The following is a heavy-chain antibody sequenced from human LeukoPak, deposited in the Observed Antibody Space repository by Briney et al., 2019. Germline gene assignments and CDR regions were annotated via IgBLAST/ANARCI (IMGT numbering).Heavy chain of an antibody. Sequence: SETLTLTCSVSGGSISGYYWTWIRQPAGKGLEWIGRVYTSGSTHYNPSLKTRLTMSVDTSKNQFSLKLSSVTAADTAVYYCARLITGTTTAFDIWGQGTMVTVSS. D-gene: IGHD1-7*01. CDR3: ARLITGTTTAFDI. J-gene: IGHJ3*02. CDR2: VYTSGST. V-gene: IGHV4-4*07. CDR1: GGSISGYY.